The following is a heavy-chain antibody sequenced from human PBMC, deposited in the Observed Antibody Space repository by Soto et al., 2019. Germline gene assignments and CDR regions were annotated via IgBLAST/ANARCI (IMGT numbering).Heavy chain of an antibody. V-gene: IGHV4-59*01. CDR2: IYYSGST. CDR3: ARAEYSGSRYWYFDL. J-gene: IGHJ2*01. D-gene: IGHD1-26*01. Sequence: QVQLQESGPGLVKPSETLSLTCTVSGGSISSYYWSWIRQPPGKGLEWIGYIYYSGSTNYNPSLKSRVTISVDTSKNQFSLKLSSVTAADTAVYYCARAEYSGSRYWYFDLWGRGTLVIVSS. CDR1: GGSISSYY.